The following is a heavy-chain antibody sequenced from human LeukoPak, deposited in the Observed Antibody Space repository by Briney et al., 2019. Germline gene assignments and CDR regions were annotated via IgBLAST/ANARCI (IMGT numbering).Heavy chain of an antibody. D-gene: IGHD5-12*01. CDR3: AKDRATDIVATTLDY. V-gene: IGHV3-43*01. CDR2: ISWDGGST. J-gene: IGHJ4*02. Sequence: PGGSLRLSCAASGFTFDDYTMHWVRQAPGKGLEWVSLISWDGGSTYYADSVKGRFTISRDNSKNSLYLQMNSLRTEDTALYYCAKDRATDIVATTLDYWGQGTLVTVSS. CDR1: GFTFDDYT.